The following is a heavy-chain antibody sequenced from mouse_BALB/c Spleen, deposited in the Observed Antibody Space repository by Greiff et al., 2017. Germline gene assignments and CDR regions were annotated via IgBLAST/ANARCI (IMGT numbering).Heavy chain of an antibody. CDR2: ISSGGSYT. V-gene: IGHV5-6*02. CDR1: GFTFSSYG. Sequence: DVMLVESGGDLVKPGGSLKLSCAASGFTFSSYGMSWVRQTPDKRLEWVATISSGGSYTYYPDSVKGRFTISRDNAKNTLYLQMSSLKSEDTAMYYCARHLITTGYYAMDYWGQGTSVTVSS. CDR3: ARHLITTGYYAMDY. J-gene: IGHJ4*01. D-gene: IGHD2-4*01.